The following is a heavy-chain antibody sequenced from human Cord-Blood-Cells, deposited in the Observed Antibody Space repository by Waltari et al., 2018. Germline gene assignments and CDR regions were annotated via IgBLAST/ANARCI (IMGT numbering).Heavy chain of an antibody. CDR3: ARTSYKYGSGSYYPDRKYYFDY. CDR2: IDWADDK. V-gene: IGHV2-70*01. CDR1: GFSLSTSGMC. D-gene: IGHD3-10*01. J-gene: IGHJ4*02. Sequence: QVTLRESGPALVKPTQTLTLTCTFSGFSLSTSGMCVSWIRQPPGKALEWLALIDWADDKYYSTSLKTRLTISKDTSKHQVVLTMTNMDPVDTATYYCARTSYKYGSGSYYPDRKYYFDYWGQGTLVTVSS.